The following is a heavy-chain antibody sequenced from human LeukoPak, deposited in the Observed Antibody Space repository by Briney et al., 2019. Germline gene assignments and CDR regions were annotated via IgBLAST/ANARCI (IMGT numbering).Heavy chain of an antibody. V-gene: IGHV1-2*02. J-gene: IGHJ4*02. CDR1: GFTFVGHY. D-gene: IGHD3-10*01. Sequence: GASVKVSCKTSGFTFVGHYMHWVRQAPGQGLEWMGWINPDSGGTDYPQKFRGRVTMTRDTSSNTLYMELSSLRSDDTAVYYCARLGGAQGYYYRSGSNHYFDHWGQGTLVTASS. CDR2: INPDSGGT. CDR3: ARLGGAQGYYYRSGSNHYFDH.